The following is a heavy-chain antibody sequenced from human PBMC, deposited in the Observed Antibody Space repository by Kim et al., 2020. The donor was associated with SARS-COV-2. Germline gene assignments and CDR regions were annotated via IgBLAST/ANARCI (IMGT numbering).Heavy chain of an antibody. V-gene: IGHV5-51*01. CDR1: GYSFTSYW. D-gene: IGHD3-10*01. CDR3: ARRGMVRGAQGVFDI. Sequence: GESLKISCKGSGYSFTSYWIGWVRQMPGKGLEWMGIIYPGDSDTRYSPSFQGQVTISADKSISTAYLQWSSLKASDTAMYYCARRGMVRGAQGVFDIWGQRTMVTVSS. J-gene: IGHJ3*02. CDR2: IYPGDSDT.